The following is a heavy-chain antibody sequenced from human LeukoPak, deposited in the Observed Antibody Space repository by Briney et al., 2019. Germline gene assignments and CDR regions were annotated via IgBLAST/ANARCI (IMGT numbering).Heavy chain of an antibody. CDR3: ARGKIYDSSGYYSLGFDP. J-gene: IGHJ5*02. CDR1: GYTFTGYY. V-gene: IGHV1-8*02. CDR2: MNPNNDNR. Sequence: GASVKVSCKASGYTFTGYYMHWVRQATGQGLEWMGWMNPNNDNRGYAQKFQGRLTMTRNTSISTAYMELSSLRSEDTAVYYCARGKIYDSSGYYSLGFDPWGQGTLVTVSS. D-gene: IGHD3-22*01.